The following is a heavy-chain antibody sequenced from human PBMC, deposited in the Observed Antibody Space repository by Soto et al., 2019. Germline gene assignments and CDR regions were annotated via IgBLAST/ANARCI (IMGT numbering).Heavy chain of an antibody. V-gene: IGHV3-21*01. CDR3: ARWFSSGYDSDRFDY. CDR1: GFTFSSYS. D-gene: IGHD5-12*01. Sequence: EVQLVESGGGLVKPGGSLRLSCAASGFTFSSYSMNWVLQAPGKGLEWVSSISSSSSYIYYADSVKGRFTISRDNAKNSLYLQMNSLRAEDTAVYYCARWFSSGYDSDRFDYWGQGTLVTVSS. J-gene: IGHJ4*02. CDR2: ISSSSSYI.